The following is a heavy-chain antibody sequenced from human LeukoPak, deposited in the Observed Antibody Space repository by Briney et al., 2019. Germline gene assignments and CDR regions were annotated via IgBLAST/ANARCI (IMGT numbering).Heavy chain of an antibody. CDR3: ARFSGVPFPYYFDY. D-gene: IGHD3-10*01. CDR2: IDHSGST. CDR1: GGSIRSYY. V-gene: IGHV4-59*08. J-gene: IGHJ4*02. Sequence: SETLSLTCTVSGGSIRSYYWTWIRQPPGKRLEWIGEIDHSGSTNYNPSLKSRVTISVDTSKNQFSLKLSSVTAADTAVYYCARFSGVPFPYYFDYWGQGTLVTVSS.